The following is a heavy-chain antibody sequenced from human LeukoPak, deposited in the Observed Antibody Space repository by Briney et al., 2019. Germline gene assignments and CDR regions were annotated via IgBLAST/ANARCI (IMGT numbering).Heavy chain of an antibody. CDR3: AKDLHNWNSVGVH. D-gene: IGHD1-1*01. CDR2: ISTTGRTI. J-gene: IGHJ4*02. Sequence: PGGSLRLSCAASGFTFSSYEMNWVRQAPGKGLEWVSFISTTGRTIYYADSVKGRFTISRDNAKDSLFLQMNSLRAEDTAIYYCAKDLHNWNSVGVHWGQGTLVTVSS. CDR1: GFTFSSYE. V-gene: IGHV3-48*03.